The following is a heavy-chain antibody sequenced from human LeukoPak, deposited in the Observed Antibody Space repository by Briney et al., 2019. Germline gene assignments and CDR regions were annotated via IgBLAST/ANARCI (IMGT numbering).Heavy chain of an antibody. Sequence: GGSLRLSCAASGFTFSTYSMNWVRQAPGKGLEWVSYISSSSSTIYYADSVKGRFTISRDNTKNSLYLQMNGLRAEDTAVYYCAKGSYSGSYLHFDYWGQGTLVTVSS. CDR2: ISSSSSTI. CDR3: AKGSYSGSYLHFDY. V-gene: IGHV3-48*01. CDR1: GFTFSTYS. D-gene: IGHD1-26*01. J-gene: IGHJ4*02.